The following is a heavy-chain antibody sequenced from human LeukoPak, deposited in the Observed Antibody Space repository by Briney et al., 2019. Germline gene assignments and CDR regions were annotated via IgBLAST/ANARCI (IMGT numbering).Heavy chain of an antibody. CDR1: GYTFTGYY. CDR3: ARDEQTIFGVVIHELDHY. J-gene: IGHJ4*02. V-gene: IGHV1-2*02. D-gene: IGHD3-3*01. CDR2: INPNSGGT. Sequence: ASVKVSCKASGYTFTGYYMHWVRQAPGQGLEWMGWINPNSGGTNYAQKFQGRVTMTRDTSISTAYMERSRLRSDDTAVYYCARDEQTIFGVVIHELDHYWGQGTLVTVSS.